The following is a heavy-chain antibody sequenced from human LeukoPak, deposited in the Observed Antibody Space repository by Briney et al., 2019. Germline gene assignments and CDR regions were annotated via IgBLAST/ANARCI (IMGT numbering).Heavy chain of an antibody. CDR1: GFSLSTSGVG. CDR3: AHRGGGSSTRCYAFDY. Sequence: SGPTLVKPTQTLTLTCTFSGFSLSTSGVGVGWIRQPPGKALEWLALIYWDDDKRYSSSLKSRLTITKDTSKNQVVLTMTNMDPVDTATYYCAHRGGGSSTRCYAFDYWGQGTLVTASS. D-gene: IGHD2-2*01. V-gene: IGHV2-5*02. J-gene: IGHJ4*02. CDR2: IYWDDDK.